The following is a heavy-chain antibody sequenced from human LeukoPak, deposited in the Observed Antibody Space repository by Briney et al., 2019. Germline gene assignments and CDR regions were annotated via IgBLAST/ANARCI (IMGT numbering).Heavy chain of an antibody. D-gene: IGHD6-13*01. Sequence: GGSLRLSCAASGFTFSSYGMHWVRQAPGKGLEWVAFIRYDGSNKYYADSVKGRFTISRDNSKNTLYLQMNSLSAEDTAVYYCAKRSSSWYDFDYWGQGTLVTVSS. CDR2: IRYDGSNK. CDR1: GFTFSSYG. V-gene: IGHV3-30*02. CDR3: AKRSSSWYDFDY. J-gene: IGHJ4*02.